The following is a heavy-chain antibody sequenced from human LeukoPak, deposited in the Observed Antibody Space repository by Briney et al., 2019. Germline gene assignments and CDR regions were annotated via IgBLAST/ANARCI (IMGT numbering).Heavy chain of an antibody. J-gene: IGHJ4*02. V-gene: IGHV4-34*01. CDR2: INHSGSS. CDR3: ARSYNRVELLYY. Sequence: KPSETLSLTCAVYGGSFSGYYWTWIRQPPGKGLEWIGEINHSGSSNYNPSLKSRVTISLDTSKNQFSLRLSSVTAADTAVYYCARSYNRVELLYYWGQGTLVTASS. D-gene: IGHD3-10*01. CDR1: GGSFSGYY.